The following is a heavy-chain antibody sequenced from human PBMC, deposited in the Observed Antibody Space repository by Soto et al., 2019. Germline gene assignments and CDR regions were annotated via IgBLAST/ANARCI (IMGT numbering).Heavy chain of an antibody. D-gene: IGHD6-19*01. CDR3: ARLPDISGWPFDF. CDR2: MAFDGRT. CDR1: GGSVSSRGFY. V-gene: IGHV4-61*08. J-gene: IGHJ4*02. Sequence: SETLSLTCCVSGGSVSSRGFYWTWIRQPPGKGLDWIGYMAFDGRTNYNPSLESRVTISQDTSKNQFYLKLGSVTAADTAMYYCARLPDISGWPFDFWGQGTLVTVS.